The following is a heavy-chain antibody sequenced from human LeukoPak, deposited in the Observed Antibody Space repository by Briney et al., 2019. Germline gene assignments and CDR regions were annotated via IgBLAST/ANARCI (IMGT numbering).Heavy chain of an antibody. CDR3: ARGRKRYVGIAAADFDY. J-gene: IGHJ4*02. Sequence: ASVTVSCKASGYTFTSYDINWVRQATGQGLEWMGWMNPNSGNTGYAQKFQGRVTMTRNTSISTAYMELSSLRSEDTAVYYCARGRKRYVGIAAADFDYWGQGTLVTVSS. CDR1: GYTFTSYD. V-gene: IGHV1-8*01. CDR2: MNPNSGNT. D-gene: IGHD6-13*01.